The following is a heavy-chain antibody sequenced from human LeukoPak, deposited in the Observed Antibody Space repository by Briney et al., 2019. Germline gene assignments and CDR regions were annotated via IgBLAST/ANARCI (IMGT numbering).Heavy chain of an antibody. V-gene: IGHV4-34*01. CDR3: ARGVEYSSSSGLGY. CDR2: INHSGST. CDR1: GGSFSGYY. J-gene: IGHJ4*02. D-gene: IGHD6-6*01. Sequence: SETLSLTCAVYGGSFSGYYWSWIRQPPGKGLEWIGEINHSGSTNYNPSLKSRVTISVDTSKNQFSLKLSSVTAADTAVYYCARGVEYSSSSGLGYWGQGTLVTVSS.